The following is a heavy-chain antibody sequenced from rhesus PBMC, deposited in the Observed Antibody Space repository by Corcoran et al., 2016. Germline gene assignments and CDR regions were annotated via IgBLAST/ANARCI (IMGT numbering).Heavy chain of an antibody. Sequence: QVQLQESGPGLVKPSETLSLTCAVSGGSISDDYYWSWIRQPPGKGLEWIGYIYGSGGGTNYNPSLNNRVTISIDTSKNQFSLKLSSVTAADTAVYYCARDQNGFDVWGPGVLVTVSS. J-gene: IGHJ5-1*01. CDR1: GGSISDDYY. CDR3: ARDQNGFDV. CDR2: IYGSGGGT. V-gene: IGHV4-106*01.